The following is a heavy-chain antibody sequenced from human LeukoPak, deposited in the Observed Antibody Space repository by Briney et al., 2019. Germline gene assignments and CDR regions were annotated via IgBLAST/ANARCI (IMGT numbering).Heavy chain of an antibody. D-gene: IGHD4-17*01. CDR3: AKVREVGTGDYGDLNYFDY. J-gene: IGHJ4*02. CDR1: GFTFSSYG. V-gene: IGHV3-30*18. CDR2: ISYDGSNK. Sequence: GGSLRLSCAASGFTFSSYGMHWVRQAPGKGLEWVAVISYDGSNKYYADSVKGRFTISRDNSKNTLYLQMNSLRAEDTAVYYCAKVREVGTGDYGDLNYFDYWGQGTLVTVSS.